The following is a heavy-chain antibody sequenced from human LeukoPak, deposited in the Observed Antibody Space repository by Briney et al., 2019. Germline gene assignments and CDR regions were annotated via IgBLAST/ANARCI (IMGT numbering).Heavy chain of an antibody. CDR2: ISGSGGST. CDR3: AKYPYGSGRWSGWFDP. V-gene: IGHV3-23*01. J-gene: IGHJ5*02. D-gene: IGHD3-10*01. CDR1: GFTFSSYA. Sequence: PGGSLRLSCAASGFTFSSYAMSWVRQAPGKGLEWVSAISGSGGSTYYVDSVKGRFTISRDNSKNTLYLQMNSLRAEDTAVYYCAKYPYGSGRWSGWFDPWGQGTLVTVSS.